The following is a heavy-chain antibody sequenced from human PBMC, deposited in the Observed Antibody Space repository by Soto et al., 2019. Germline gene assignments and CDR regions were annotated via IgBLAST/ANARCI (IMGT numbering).Heavy chain of an antibody. V-gene: IGHV4-34*01. CDR1: GGSFSGYY. CDR3: ARGPRRKYSSSWYGSRNYYGMDI. Sequence: SETLSLTCAVYGGSFSGYYWSWIRQPPGKGLEWIGEINHSGSTNYNPSLKSRVTISVDTSKNQFSLKLSSVTAADTAVYYCARGPRRKYSSSWYGSRNYYGMDIWGQGTTVTVSS. CDR2: INHSGST. D-gene: IGHD6-13*01. J-gene: IGHJ6*02.